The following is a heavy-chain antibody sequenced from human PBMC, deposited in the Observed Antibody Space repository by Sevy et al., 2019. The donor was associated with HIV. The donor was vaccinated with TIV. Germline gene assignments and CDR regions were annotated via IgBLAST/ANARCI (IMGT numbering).Heavy chain of an antibody. Sequence: GGSLKLSCAASGFTFGSYVLHWVRQAPGKGLEWVALISQTYDGSKKYYADSVKGRFIISRANSKNTLYVQIDSLKLEDTAVYYCVRDNSGYFLFDHWGQGTLVTVSS. J-gene: IGHJ4*02. D-gene: IGHD5-12*01. V-gene: IGHV3-30-3*01. CDR3: VRDNSGYFLFDH. CDR2: ISQTYDGSKK. CDR1: GFTFGSYV.